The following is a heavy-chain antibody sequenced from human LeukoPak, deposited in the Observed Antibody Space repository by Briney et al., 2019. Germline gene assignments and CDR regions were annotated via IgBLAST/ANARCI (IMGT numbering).Heavy chain of an antibody. J-gene: IGHJ6*02. Sequence: PETLSLTCAVSGGSISSSNWWSWVRQPPGKGLEWIGEIYHSGSTNYNPSLKSRVTISVDKSKNQFSLKLSSVTAADTAVYYCASYPMDPVRGRDYYYGMDVWGQGTTVTVSS. CDR1: GGSISSSNW. D-gene: IGHD3-10*01. CDR3: ASYPMDPVRGRDYYYGMDV. V-gene: IGHV4-4*03. CDR2: IYHSGST.